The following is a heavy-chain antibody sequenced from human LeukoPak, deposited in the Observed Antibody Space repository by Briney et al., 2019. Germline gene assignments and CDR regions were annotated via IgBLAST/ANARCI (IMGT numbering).Heavy chain of an antibody. Sequence: GSLRLSCAASGFTFNSYTMNWVRQAPGKGLEWVSSISSSSSYIYYADSVKGRFTISRDNAKNSLYLQMNSLRAEDTAVYYCARDYYYDTSGYYSFDYWGQGTQVTVSS. CDR2: ISSSSSYI. J-gene: IGHJ4*02. CDR1: GFTFNSYT. V-gene: IGHV3-21*01. D-gene: IGHD3-22*01. CDR3: ARDYYYDTSGYYSFDY.